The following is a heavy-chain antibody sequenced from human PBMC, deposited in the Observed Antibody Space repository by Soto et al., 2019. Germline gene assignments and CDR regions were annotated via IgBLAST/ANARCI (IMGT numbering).Heavy chain of an antibody. V-gene: IGHV3-30*18. Sequence: ESGGGVVQPGRSLRLSCAASGFTFSSYGIQWVRQAPGKGLEWVALISYDGTDKYYADSVKGRFTISRDNSKNTLYLQMSSLGPEDTAVYYCVKERYAQLWLEDYGMDVWGQGTTVTV. D-gene: IGHD5-18*01. CDR2: ISYDGTDK. CDR3: VKERYAQLWLEDYGMDV. CDR1: GFTFSSYG. J-gene: IGHJ6*02.